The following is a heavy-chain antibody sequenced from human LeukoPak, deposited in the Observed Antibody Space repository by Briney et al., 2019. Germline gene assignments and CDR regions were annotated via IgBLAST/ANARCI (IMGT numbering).Heavy chain of an antibody. Sequence: SETLSLTCSVSGGSFNTNTYYWAWIRQSPGKGLEWLGSIYYSGSTFYNPSLKSRVTISVDTSKKQFSLRLTSVAAPDTAVYYSARQRFQGSPSGIKLQYFDFWGQGTLVTVSS. V-gene: IGHV4-39*01. D-gene: IGHD1-26*01. CDR3: ARQRFQGSPSGIKLQYFDF. CDR1: GGSFNTNTYY. CDR2: IYYSGST. J-gene: IGHJ4*02.